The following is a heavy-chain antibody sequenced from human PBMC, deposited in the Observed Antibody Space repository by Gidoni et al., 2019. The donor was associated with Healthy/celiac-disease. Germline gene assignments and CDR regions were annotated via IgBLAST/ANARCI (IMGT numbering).Heavy chain of an antibody. Sequence: EVQLVESGGGLGKTGGSLSLYCQASGFTFSTAWMNWVRQAPGKGLEWVGRIKRKTDGVTTDSAAPVKGIFTISRDDSKNTLYLQMNSLKTEDTAVYYCTTFAWSGVTRWNWGQGTLVTVSS. CDR2: IKRKTDGVTT. J-gene: IGHJ4*02. CDR3: TTFAWSGVTRWN. CDR1: GFTFSTAW. V-gene: IGHV3-15*07. D-gene: IGHD4-17*01.